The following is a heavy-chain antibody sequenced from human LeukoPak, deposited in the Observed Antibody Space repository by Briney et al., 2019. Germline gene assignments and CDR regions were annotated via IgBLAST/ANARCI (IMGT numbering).Heavy chain of an antibody. J-gene: IGHJ6*02. CDR2: IWYDGSNK. D-gene: IGHD6-13*01. CDR1: GFTFSSYG. CDR3: ARERSSWPYYYYYGMDV. V-gene: IGHV3-33*01. Sequence: GGSLRLSCAASGFTFSSYGMHWVRQAPGKGLEWVAVIWYDGSNKYYADSVKGRFTISRDISKNTLYLQMNSLRAEDTAVYYCARERSSWPYYYYYGMDVWGQGTTVTVSS.